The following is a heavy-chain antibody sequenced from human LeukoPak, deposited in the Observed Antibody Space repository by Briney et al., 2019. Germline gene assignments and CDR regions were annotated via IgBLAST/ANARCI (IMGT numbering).Heavy chain of an antibody. D-gene: IGHD3-22*01. CDR1: VGSIITDIYY. CDR2: IYYRGST. J-gene: IGHJ2*01. CDR3: ARHVYYYDSSAYYPDWFFDL. V-gene: IGHV4-39*01. Sequence: SETLSLTCTVSVGSIITDIYYWGWIRQPPGKGLEWIGCIYYRGSTYYNPSRRSRVTISVHTSTNQFSLKLTSVTAADTAVYFCARHVYYYDSSAYYPDWFFDLWGSGTLVTVSS.